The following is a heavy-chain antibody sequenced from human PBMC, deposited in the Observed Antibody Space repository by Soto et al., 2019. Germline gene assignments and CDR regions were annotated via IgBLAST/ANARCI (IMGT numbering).Heavy chain of an antibody. CDR1: GYSFTSYW. V-gene: IGHV5-10-1*01. D-gene: IGHD3-22*01. CDR3: ARLEWLLLRSFDY. J-gene: IGHJ4*02. Sequence: GESLKISCKVSGYSFTSYWISWVRQMPGKGLEWMGRIDPSDSYTNYSPSFQGHVTISADKSISTAYLQCSSLKASDTAMYYCARLEWLLLRSFDYWGQGTLVTVSS. CDR2: IDPSDSYT.